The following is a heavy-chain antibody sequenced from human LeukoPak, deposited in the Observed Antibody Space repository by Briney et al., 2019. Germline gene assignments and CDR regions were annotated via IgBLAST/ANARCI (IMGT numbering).Heavy chain of an antibody. V-gene: IGHV5-10-1*01. CDR1: GYSFTSYW. J-gene: IGHJ4*02. CDR3: ARHEGYSSSAEVY. D-gene: IGHD6-13*01. CDR2: IDPSDAYT. Sequence: GESLKISCKGSGYSFTSYWISWVRQMPGKGLEWMGRIDPSDAYTNYSPSFQGHVTISFDKSIKTAYLQWSSLKASDTAMYYCARHEGYSSSAEVYWGQGTLVTVSS.